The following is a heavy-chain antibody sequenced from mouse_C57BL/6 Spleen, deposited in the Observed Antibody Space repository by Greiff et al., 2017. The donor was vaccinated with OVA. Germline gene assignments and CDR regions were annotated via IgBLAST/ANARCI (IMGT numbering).Heavy chain of an antibody. CDR3: ARSIYYGYEGFAY. D-gene: IGHD2-2*01. CDR2: INPNNGGT. CDR1: GYTFTDYY. J-gene: IGHJ3*01. Sequence: VQLQQSGPELVKPGASVKISCKASGYTFTDYYMNWVKQSHGKSLEWIGDINPNNGGTSYNQKFKGKATLTVDKSSSTAYMELRSLTSEDSAVYYCARSIYYGYEGFAYWGQGTLVTVSA. V-gene: IGHV1-26*01.